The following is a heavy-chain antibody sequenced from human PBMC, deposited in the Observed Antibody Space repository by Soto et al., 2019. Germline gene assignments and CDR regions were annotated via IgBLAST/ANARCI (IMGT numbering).Heavy chain of an antibody. Sequence: GGSLRLSCAASGFTFSSYGMHWVRQAPCKGLEWVAVICYDGSNKYYADSVKGRFTISRDNSKNTLYLQMNSLRAEDTAVYYCARGVYYYDSSGLGMWGQGTLVTVSS. V-gene: IGHV3-33*01. D-gene: IGHD3-22*01. CDR1: GFTFSSYG. J-gene: IGHJ4*02. CDR3: ARGVYYYDSSGLGM. CDR2: ICYDGSNK.